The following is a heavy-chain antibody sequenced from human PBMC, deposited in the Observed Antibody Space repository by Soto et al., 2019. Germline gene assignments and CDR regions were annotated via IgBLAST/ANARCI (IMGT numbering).Heavy chain of an antibody. CDR1: GFVFSIYG. CDR2: ISYDGSKK. V-gene: IGHV3-30*18. J-gene: IGHJ4*02. Sequence: QVQLVESGGGVVQPGRSLRLSCAASGFVFSIYGMHWVRQAPGKGLEWVADISYDGSKKHYADSVKGRFTISRDNSRNTLYLQMNSLRAEDTAVYYCGKILGCSAGVCPDTSDYWGQGTRVTVSS. D-gene: IGHD2-8*02. CDR3: GKILGCSAGVCPDTSDY.